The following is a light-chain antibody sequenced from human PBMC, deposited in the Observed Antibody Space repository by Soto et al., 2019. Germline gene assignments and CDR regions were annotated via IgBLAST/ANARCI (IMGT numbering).Light chain of an antibody. CDR2: GDT. CDR3: QSYDSSLRGYWV. Sequence: QSVLTQPPSVSGAPGQRATISCTGSSSNIGAGDEVHWYQQLPGTAPKLLIYGDTNRPSGVPDRFSGSKSGTSASLAITGLQAEDEADYYCQSYDSSLRGYWVFGGGTKVTVL. CDR1: SSNIGAGDE. V-gene: IGLV1-40*01. J-gene: IGLJ3*02.